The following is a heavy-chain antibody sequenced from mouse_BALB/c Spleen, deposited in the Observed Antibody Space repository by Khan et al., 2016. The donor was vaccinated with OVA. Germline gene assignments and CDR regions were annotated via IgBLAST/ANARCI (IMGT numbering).Heavy chain of an antibody. CDR3: ARWFTY. CDR2: ISYSGST. V-gene: IGHV3-2*02. CDR1: GYSITSDYA. J-gene: IGHJ3*01. Sequence: QLEESGPGLVKPSQSLSLTCTVTGYSITSDYAWNWIRQFPGNKLEWMGYISYSGSTTYNPSLKSRISITRDTSKNQFFLLLNSVTTEDTATYYCARWFTYWGQGTLVTVSA.